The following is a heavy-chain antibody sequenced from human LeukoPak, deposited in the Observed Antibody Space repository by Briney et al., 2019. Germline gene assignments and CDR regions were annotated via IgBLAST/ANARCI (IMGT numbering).Heavy chain of an antibody. J-gene: IGHJ5*02. CDR2: IYRGGTI. Sequence: SETLSLTSSLSGGSISDYYWSWIRQPPGKELEWIGYIYRGGTINYNPSVKSRVTMSLDTSKNQISLMLNSVTAADTAIYYCAKHWLEAAKTYSYWFDPWGREPWSPSPQ. V-gene: IGHV4-4*09. CDR1: GGSISDYY. D-gene: IGHD6-13*01. CDR3: AKHWLEAAKTYSYWFDP.